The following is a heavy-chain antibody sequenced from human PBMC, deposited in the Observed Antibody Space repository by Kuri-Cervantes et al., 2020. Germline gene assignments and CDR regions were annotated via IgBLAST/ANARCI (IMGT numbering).Heavy chain of an antibody. V-gene: IGHV3-53*05. CDR2: IYSGGST. Sequence: GGSLRLSCAASGFTVSSNYMSWVRQAPGKGLEWVSVIYSGGSTYYADSVKGRFTISRDNSKNTLYLQMNSLRAEDTAVYYCAKVSDYYGMGVWGQGTTVTVSS. CDR3: AKVSDYYGMGV. CDR1: GFTVSSNY. J-gene: IGHJ6*02. D-gene: IGHD5/OR15-5a*01.